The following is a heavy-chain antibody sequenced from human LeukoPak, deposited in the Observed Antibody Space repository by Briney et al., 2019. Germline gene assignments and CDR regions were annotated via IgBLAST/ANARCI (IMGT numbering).Heavy chain of an antibody. CDR1: GGSFSGYY. V-gene: IGHV4-34*01. D-gene: IGHD1-20*01. J-gene: IGHJ6*02. CDR2: INHSGST. CDR3: ARQKAYNWNYYYYGMDV. Sequence: SETLSLTCAVYGGSFSGYYWSWIRQPPGKGLEWIGEINHSGSTYYNPSLKSRVTISVDTSKNQFSLKLSSVTAADTAVYYCARQKAYNWNYYYYGMDVWGQGTTVTVSS.